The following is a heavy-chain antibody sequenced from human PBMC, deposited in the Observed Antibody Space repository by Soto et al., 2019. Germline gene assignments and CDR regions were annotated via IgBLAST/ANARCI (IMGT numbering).Heavy chain of an antibody. CDR2: FDPEDGET. D-gene: IGHD3-10*01. V-gene: IGHV1-24*01. CDR3: AAEDTWFGELFSQPGAFDI. Sequence: ASVKDSCKVSGYTLTELSMHWVRQAPGKGLEWMGGFDPEDGETIYAQKFQGRVTMTAETSTETAYIELRSLRSEDTAVYYCAAEDTWFGELFSQPGAFDIWGQGTMVTASS. J-gene: IGHJ3*02. CDR1: GYTLTELS.